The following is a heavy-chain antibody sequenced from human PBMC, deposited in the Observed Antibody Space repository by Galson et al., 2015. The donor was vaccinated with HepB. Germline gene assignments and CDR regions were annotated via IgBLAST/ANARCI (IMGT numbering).Heavy chain of an antibody. CDR3: ARESYCSGGSFYSSYFHH. V-gene: IGHV3-30*04. D-gene: IGHD2-15*01. J-gene: IGHJ1*01. CDR1: GLTFSRST. CDR2: ISYDGADK. Sequence: SLRLSCAASGLTFSRSTMHWVRQAPGKGLEWVAFISYDGADKYYADSVKGRFTISRDNSKNTLCLQLNSLGAEDTAVYYCARESYCSGGSFYSSYFHHWGQGTLVTVSS.